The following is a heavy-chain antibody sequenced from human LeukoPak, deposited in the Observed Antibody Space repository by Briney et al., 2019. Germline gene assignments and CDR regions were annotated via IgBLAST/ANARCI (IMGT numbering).Heavy chain of an antibody. CDR2: IYYTGST. V-gene: IGHV4-59*01. Sequence: SETLSLTCTVSGGSISSYYWSWIRQPPGKGLEWIGYIYYTGSTNYNPSLKSRVTISVDTSKNQFSLRVRSVTAADTAIYYCARQSPLAAAGTFDYWGQGTLDTVSS. D-gene: IGHD6-13*01. CDR3: ARQSPLAAAGTFDY. J-gene: IGHJ4*02. CDR1: GGSISSYY.